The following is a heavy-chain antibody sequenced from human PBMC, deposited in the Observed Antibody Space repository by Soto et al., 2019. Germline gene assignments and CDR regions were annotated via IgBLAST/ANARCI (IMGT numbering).Heavy chain of an antibody. CDR1: GGSISSGGYY. J-gene: IGHJ4*02. CDR2: IYYSGST. V-gene: IGHV4-31*03. CDR3: AREAVI. Sequence: QVQLQESGPGLVKPSQTLSLTCTVSGGSISSGGYYWSWIRQHPGKGLEWIGYIYYSGSTYYNPSPKSRVNQSVDTAKNPFPLKLSSVASGDTAVYYCAREAVIWGQGTLVTVSS. D-gene: IGHD3-10*01.